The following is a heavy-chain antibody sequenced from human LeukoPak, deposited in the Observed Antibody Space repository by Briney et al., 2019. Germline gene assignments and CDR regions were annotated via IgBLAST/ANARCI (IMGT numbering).Heavy chain of an antibody. V-gene: IGHV3-21*06. CDR1: GSSFTSYS. J-gene: IGHJ6*02. CDR2: ISSSSSYI. CDR3: ARASYMVRGVPNPDYGMDV. Sequence: NPGGSLRLSCAASGSSFTSYSMNWVRQAPGKGLEWVSAISSSSSYIYYADSVKGRFTISRDNAKNSLYLQMNSLRAEDTAVYYCARASYMVRGVPNPDYGMDVWGQGTTVTVSS. D-gene: IGHD3-10*01.